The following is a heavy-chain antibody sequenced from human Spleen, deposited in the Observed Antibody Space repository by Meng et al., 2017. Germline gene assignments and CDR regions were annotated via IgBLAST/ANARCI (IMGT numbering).Heavy chain of an antibody. CDR1: GGTFSSYA. J-gene: IGHJ5*02. D-gene: IGHD6-19*01. Sequence: QVQLVQSGSELKKPGSSVKVSCKASGGTFSSYAISWVRQAPGQGLEWMGGIIPIFGTANYAQKFQGRVTITADKSTSTAYMELSSLRSEDTAVYYCAREGVAVAPWFDPWGQGTLVTVSS. CDR2: IIPIFGTA. V-gene: IGHV1-69*06. CDR3: AREGVAVAPWFDP.